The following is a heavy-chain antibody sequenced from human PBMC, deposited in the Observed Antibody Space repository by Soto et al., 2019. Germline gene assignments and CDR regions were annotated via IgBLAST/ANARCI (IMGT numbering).Heavy chain of an antibody. CDR1: GYTFTSYG. Sequence: QVQLVQSGAEVKKPGASVKVSCKASGYTFTSYGISWVRQAPGQGLEWMGWIIGYNGNTKYAQKYESRFTMTTDTATSPAYMELRSLRSADTAVYYFARDLGGQIVDYWGQGTLVTVSS. CDR3: ARDLGGQIVDY. V-gene: IGHV1-18*01. J-gene: IGHJ4*02. D-gene: IGHD1-26*01. CDR2: IIGYNGNT.